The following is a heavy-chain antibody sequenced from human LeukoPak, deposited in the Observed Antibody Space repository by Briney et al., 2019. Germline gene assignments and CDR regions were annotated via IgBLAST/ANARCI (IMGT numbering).Heavy chain of an antibody. CDR3: ARGLSDYGDAFDI. D-gene: IGHD4-17*01. J-gene: IGHJ3*02. CDR1: GDSITGYY. V-gene: IGHV4-39*07. CDR2: IYYSGST. Sequence: PSETLSLTCSVSGDSITGYYWGWIRQPPGKGLEWIGSIYYSGSTYYNPSLKSRVTISVDTSKNQFSLKLSSVTAADTAVYYCARGLSDYGDAFDIWGQGTMVTVSS.